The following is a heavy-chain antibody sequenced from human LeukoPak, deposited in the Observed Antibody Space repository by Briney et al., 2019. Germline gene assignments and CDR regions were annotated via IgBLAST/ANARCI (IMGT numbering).Heavy chain of an antibody. CDR2: ISGSGGST. Sequence: PGGSLRLSCAASGFTFSSYAMSWVRQAPGKGLEWVSAISGSGGSTYYADSVKGRFTISRDNSKNTLYLQMNSLRAEDTAVYYCATDPNLGYCSSTSCSTAGYWGQGTLVTVSS. J-gene: IGHJ4*02. D-gene: IGHD2-2*01. V-gene: IGHV3-23*01. CDR3: ATDPNLGYCSSTSCSTAGY. CDR1: GFTFSSYA.